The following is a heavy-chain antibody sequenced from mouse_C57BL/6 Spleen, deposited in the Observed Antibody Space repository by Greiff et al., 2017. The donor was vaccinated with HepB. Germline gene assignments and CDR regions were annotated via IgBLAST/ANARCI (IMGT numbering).Heavy chain of an antibody. D-gene: IGHD2-3*01. V-gene: IGHV5-9-1*02. CDR2: ISSGGDYI. CDR1: GFTFSSYA. Sequence: EVKLVESGEGLVKPGGSLKLSCAASGFTFSSYAMSWVRQTPEKRLEWVAYISSGGDYIYYADTVKGRFTISRDNARNTLYLQMSSLKSEDTAMYYCTRVDGYPYYFDYWGQGTTLTVSS. CDR3: TRVDGYPYYFDY. J-gene: IGHJ2*01.